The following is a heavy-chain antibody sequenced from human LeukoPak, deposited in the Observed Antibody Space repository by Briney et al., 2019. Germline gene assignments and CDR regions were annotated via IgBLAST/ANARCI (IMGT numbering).Heavy chain of an antibody. CDR2: IIPIFGTS. D-gene: IGHD2-15*01. J-gene: IGHJ4*02. CDR3: ARSGCCSGGSCEYYFDY. Sequence: ASVTVSFKASGGTFSSYAISWVRQAPGQGLEWMGGIIPIFGTSNYAQKFQGRVTITTDESTSTAYMELSSLRSEGTAVYYCARSGCCSGGSCEYYFDYWGQGTLVTVSS. V-gene: IGHV1-69*05. CDR1: GGTFSSYA.